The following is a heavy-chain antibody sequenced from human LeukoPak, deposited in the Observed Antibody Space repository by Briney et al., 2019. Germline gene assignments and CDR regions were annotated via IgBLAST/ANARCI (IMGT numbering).Heavy chain of an antibody. CDR3: ARWSYGPVI. D-gene: IGHD3-10*01. Sequence: PSETLSLTCAVYGGSFSGYYWSWIRQPPGNGLEWIGYIYYSGSTNYNPSLKSRVTISVDTSKNQFSLKLSSVTAADTAVYYCARWSYGPVIWGQGTMVTVSS. CDR1: GGSFSGYY. J-gene: IGHJ3*02. CDR2: IYYSGST. V-gene: IGHV4-59*08.